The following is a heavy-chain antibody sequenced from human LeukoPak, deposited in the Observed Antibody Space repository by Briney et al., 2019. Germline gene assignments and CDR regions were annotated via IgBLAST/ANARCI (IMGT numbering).Heavy chain of an antibody. J-gene: IGHJ4*02. Sequence: GGSLRLSCAASGFTFSSYGMHWVRQAPGKGLEWVAVISYDGINKYYADSVKGRFTISRDNSKNTLYLQMNSLRAEDTAVYYCANGPDSSGYYYDYWGQGTLVTVSS. CDR2: ISYDGINK. CDR3: ANGPDSSGYYYDY. D-gene: IGHD3-22*01. CDR1: GFTFSSYG. V-gene: IGHV3-30*18.